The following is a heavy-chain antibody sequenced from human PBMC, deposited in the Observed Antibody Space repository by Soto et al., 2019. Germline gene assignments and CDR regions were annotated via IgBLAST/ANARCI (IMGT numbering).Heavy chain of an antibody. J-gene: IGHJ4*02. CDR1: GYTFTNYG. CDR3: TRDTFSDYVFDY. D-gene: IGHD4-17*01. CDR2: IGAYNDNA. V-gene: IGHV1-18*01. Sequence: QVQLVQSGAEVKEPGASVKVSCKASGYTFTNYGISWVRQAPGQGLEWMGYIGAYNDNANYAQNFQGRVTMTTDTSTTKIYLELRSLTSDDTALYYCTRDTFSDYVFDYWGQGTRVTVSS.